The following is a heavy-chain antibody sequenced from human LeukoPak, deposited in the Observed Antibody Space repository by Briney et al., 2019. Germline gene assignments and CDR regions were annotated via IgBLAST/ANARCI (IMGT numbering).Heavy chain of an antibody. Sequence: GGSLRLPCAASGFTFSSYSMNWVRQAPGKGLEWVSSISSSSYIYYADSVKGRFTISRDNAKNSLYLQMNSLRAEDTAVYYCARDLISSSGGYWGQGTLVTVSS. D-gene: IGHD6-13*01. CDR2: ISSSSYI. J-gene: IGHJ4*02. V-gene: IGHV3-21*01. CDR1: GFTFSSYS. CDR3: ARDLISSSGGY.